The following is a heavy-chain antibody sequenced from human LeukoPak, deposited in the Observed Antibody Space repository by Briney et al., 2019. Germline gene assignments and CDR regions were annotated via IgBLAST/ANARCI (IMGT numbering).Heavy chain of an antibody. CDR1: GFTFSSYG. V-gene: IGHV3-30*18. J-gene: IGHJ6*02. CDR2: ISYDGSNK. D-gene: IGHD3-22*01. Sequence: GGSLRLSCAASGFTFSSYGMHWVRQAPGKGLEWGAVISYDGSNKYYADSVKGRFTISRDNSKNTLYLQMNSLRAEDTAVYYCAKDDSSGYTYYYYGMDVWGQGTTVTVSS. CDR3: AKDDSSGYTYYYYGMDV.